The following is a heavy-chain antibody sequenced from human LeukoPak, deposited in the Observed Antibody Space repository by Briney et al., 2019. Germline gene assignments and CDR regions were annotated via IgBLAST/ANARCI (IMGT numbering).Heavy chain of an antibody. CDR2: ISAYNGNT. CDR3: AREVSGGWYSIGAFDI. J-gene: IGHJ3*02. Sequence: ASVKVSCKASGYTFTSYGISWVRQAPGQGLEWMGWISAYNGNTNYAQKLQGRVTMTTDTSTSTAYMELRSLRSDDTAAYYCAREVSGGWYSIGAFDIWGQGTMVTVSS. D-gene: IGHD6-19*01. CDR1: GYTFTSYG. V-gene: IGHV1-18*01.